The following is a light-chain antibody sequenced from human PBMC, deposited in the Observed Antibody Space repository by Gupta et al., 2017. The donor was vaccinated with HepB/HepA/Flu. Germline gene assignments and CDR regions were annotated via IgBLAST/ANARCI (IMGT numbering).Light chain of an antibody. J-gene: IGKJ1*01. CDR1: QDITQY. CDR3: QQRDSTPRT. V-gene: IGKV1-39*01. CDR2: AAS. Sequence: DIQMTQSPSSLSASVGDRVTITCRASQDITQYLNWYQQKPGKAPKLLIYAASGLLGGVPSRFSGSGSGTDFTLTITRRQPEDFATYHCQQRDSTPRTFGQGTXVEIK.